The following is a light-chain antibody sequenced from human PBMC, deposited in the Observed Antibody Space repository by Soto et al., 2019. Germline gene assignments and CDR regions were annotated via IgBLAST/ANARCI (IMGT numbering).Light chain of an antibody. CDR1: QIVRNTY. J-gene: IGKJ5*01. V-gene: IGKV3D-20*02. CDR3: QQRNSWPIT. CDR2: GAS. Sequence: EIVLTQSPGTLSLSPGERATLSCRASQIVRNTYLAWYQQKPGQAPRLLIYGASNRAAGIPARFSGSGFGTDFSLTINNLEPEDFAVYYCQQRNSWPITFGQGTRLEI.